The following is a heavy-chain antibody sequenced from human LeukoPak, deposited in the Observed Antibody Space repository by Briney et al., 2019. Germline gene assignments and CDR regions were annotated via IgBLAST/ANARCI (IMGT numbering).Heavy chain of an antibody. CDR3: ARFCSAGSCYSVALDI. J-gene: IGHJ3*02. CDR2: ISAYNGDT. V-gene: IGHV1-18*01. CDR1: GYTFTSYG. Sequence: GASLKVSCKASGYTFTSYGISWVRQAPGQGLEWMGWISAYNGDTNYAQKLQGRVTMTTDTSTTTAYMELRSLRSDDTAVYYCARFCSAGSCYSVALDIWGQGTMVTVSS. D-gene: IGHD2-15*01.